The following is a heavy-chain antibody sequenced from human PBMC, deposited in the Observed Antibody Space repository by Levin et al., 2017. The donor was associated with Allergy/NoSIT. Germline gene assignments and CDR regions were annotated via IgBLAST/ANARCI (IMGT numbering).Heavy chain of an antibody. V-gene: IGHV3-15*01. Sequence: AGGSLRLSCAASGFTFSNAWMSWVRQAPGKGLEWVGRIKSKTDGGTTDYAAPVKGRFTISRDDSKNTLYLQMNSLKTEDTAVYYCTTDYYDSSGYYCPFDYWGQGTLVTVSS. J-gene: IGHJ4*02. CDR1: GFTFSNAW. D-gene: IGHD3-22*01. CDR2: IKSKTDGGTT. CDR3: TTDYYDSSGYYCPFDY.